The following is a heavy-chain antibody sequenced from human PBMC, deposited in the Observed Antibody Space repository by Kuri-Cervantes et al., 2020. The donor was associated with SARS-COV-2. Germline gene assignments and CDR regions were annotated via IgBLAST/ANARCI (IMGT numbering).Heavy chain of an antibody. V-gene: IGHV3-21*01. J-gene: IGHJ4*02. CDR2: ISSSSSYI. Sequence: GGSLRLSCAASGFTFSSYSMNWVRQAPGKGLEWVSSISSSSSYIYYADSVKGRFTISRDNAKNSLYLQMNSLRAEDTALYYCARERVGVHDYWGQGTLVTVSS. D-gene: IGHD2-21*01. CDR1: GFTFSSYS. CDR3: ARERVGVHDY.